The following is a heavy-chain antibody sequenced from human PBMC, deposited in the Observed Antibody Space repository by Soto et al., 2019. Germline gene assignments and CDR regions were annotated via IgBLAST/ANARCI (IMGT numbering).Heavy chain of an antibody. Sequence: PWRSLRLSCAASGFTVSSNYISWVRQAPGKGLEWVSVIYSGGSTYYADSVKGRFTISRDNSKNTLYLQMNSLRAEDTAVYYCARDPSKVTTGYYYGMDVWGQGTPVTVS. D-gene: IGHD4-17*01. CDR3: ARDPSKVTTGYYYGMDV. V-gene: IGHV3-53*01. CDR2: IYSGGST. J-gene: IGHJ6*02. CDR1: GFTVSSNY.